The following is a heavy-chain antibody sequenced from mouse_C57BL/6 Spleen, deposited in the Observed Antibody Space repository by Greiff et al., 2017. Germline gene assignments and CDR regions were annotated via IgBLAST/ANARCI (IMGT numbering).Heavy chain of an antibody. CDR3: ARSWGRGDY. CDR1: GYTFTSYW. J-gene: IGHJ2*01. CDR2: IDPSDSYT. Sequence: QVQLQQPGAELVQPGASVKLSCKASGYTFTSYWMQWVKQRPGQGLEWIGEIDPSDSYTNDNQKFKGKATLTVDTSSSTAYMQLSSLTSEDSAVYYCARSWGRGDYWGQGTTLTVSS. V-gene: IGHV1-50*01.